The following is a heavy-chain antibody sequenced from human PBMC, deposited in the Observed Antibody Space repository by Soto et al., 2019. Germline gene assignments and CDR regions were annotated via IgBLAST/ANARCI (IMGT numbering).Heavy chain of an antibody. J-gene: IGHJ4*02. CDR3: ARSATYYDYVWGSYRTQPPDY. CDR2: IYTSGST. Sequence: KPSETLSLTCTVSGGSISSYYWSWIRQPAGKGLEWIGRIYTSGSTNYNPSLKSRVTMSVDTSKNQFSLKLSSVTAADMAVYYCARSATYYDYVWGSYRTQPPDYWGQGTLVTVSS. V-gene: IGHV4-4*07. D-gene: IGHD3-16*02. CDR1: GGSISSYY.